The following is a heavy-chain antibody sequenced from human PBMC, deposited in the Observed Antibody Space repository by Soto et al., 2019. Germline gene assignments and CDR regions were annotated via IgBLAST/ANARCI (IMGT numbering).Heavy chain of an antibody. CDR1: GGSIISGY. D-gene: IGHD2-15*01. J-gene: IGHJ4*02. CDR3: AGLRGYAGSPIDY. V-gene: IGHV4-59*01. Sequence: ASETLSLTCTVSGGSIISGYWSWIRQPPGKGLEWIGYISHSGNTNYNPSVKSRVTLSVDTPKNQFSLRLSSVTTADTAVYYCAGLRGYAGSPIDYWGQGTLVTVSS. CDR2: ISHSGNT.